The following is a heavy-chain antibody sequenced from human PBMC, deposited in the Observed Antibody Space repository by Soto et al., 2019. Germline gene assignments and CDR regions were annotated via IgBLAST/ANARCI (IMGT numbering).Heavy chain of an antibody. V-gene: IGHV4-59*01. J-gene: IGHJ4*02. CDR2: IYYSGST. CDR3: ARLWGWYFDY. Sequence: ETLSLTCTVSGGSISSYYWSWIRQPPGKGLEWIGYIYYSGSTNYNPSLKSRVTISVDTSKNQFSLKLSSVTATDTAVYYCARLWGWYFDYWGQGTLVTSPQ. CDR1: GGSISSYY. D-gene: IGHD2-21*01.